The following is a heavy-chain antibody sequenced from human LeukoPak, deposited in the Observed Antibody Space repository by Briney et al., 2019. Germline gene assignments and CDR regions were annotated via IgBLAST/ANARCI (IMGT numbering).Heavy chain of an antibody. CDR1: GITLSNYG. Sequence: GGSLRFSCGVSGITLSNYGMSWVRQAPGKGLEWVAGISGSAGGTNYADSVKGRFTISRDNSKNTLFLQMDRLRAEDTAVYFCAKRGVVVRVFLVGFHKEAYYFDSWGQGAQVTVSS. CDR2: ISGSAGGT. V-gene: IGHV3-23*01. J-gene: IGHJ4*02. CDR3: AKRGVVVRVFLVGFHKEAYYFDS. D-gene: IGHD3-16*02.